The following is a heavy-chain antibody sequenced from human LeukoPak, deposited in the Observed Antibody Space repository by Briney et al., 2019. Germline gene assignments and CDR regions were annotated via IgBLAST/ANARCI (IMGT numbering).Heavy chain of an antibody. V-gene: IGHV4-31*03. CDR1: GGSIASDNYF. D-gene: IGHD2-2*01. CDR3: AREVNEPASADAFDI. CDR2: IFYSGTT. Sequence: SETLSLTCTVSGGSIASDNYFWSWIRQHPEKGLEWTGYIFYSGTTYYNPSLKSRVTISVDTSKNQFSLKLNSVIAADTAVYYCAREVNEPASADAFDIWGQGTMVTVSS. J-gene: IGHJ3*02.